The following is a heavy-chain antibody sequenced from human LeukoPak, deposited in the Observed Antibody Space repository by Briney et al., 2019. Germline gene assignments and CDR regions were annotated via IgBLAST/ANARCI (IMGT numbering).Heavy chain of an antibody. Sequence: ASVKVSCKASAYSFTGYYLHWVRQAPGQGPECMEWINLNSGGTNYAQKFQGRVTMTRDTSIRTAYMQLSRLRSDDTAVYYCARADAYNYHGMDVWGQGTTVIVSS. CDR1: AYSFTGYY. D-gene: IGHD1-14*01. J-gene: IGHJ6*02. CDR3: ARADAYNYHGMDV. V-gene: IGHV1-2*02. CDR2: INLNSGGT.